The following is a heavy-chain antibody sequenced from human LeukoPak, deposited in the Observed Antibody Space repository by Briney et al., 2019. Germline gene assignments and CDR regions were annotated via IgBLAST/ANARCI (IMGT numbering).Heavy chain of an antibody. J-gene: IGHJ3*02. V-gene: IGHV3-21*01. Sequence: GGSLRLSCAASGFTFSSYSMNWVRQAPGKGLEWVSSISSSSSYIYYADSVKGRFTIPRDNAKNSLYLQMNSLRAEDTAVYYCARELPAAMANAFDIWGQGTMVTVSS. CDR3: ARELPAAMANAFDI. CDR2: ISSSSSYI. D-gene: IGHD2-2*01. CDR1: GFTFSSYS.